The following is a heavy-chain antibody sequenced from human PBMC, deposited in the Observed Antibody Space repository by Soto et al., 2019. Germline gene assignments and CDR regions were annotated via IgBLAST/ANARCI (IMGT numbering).Heavy chain of an antibody. CDR3: AISSQSDYAHYDY. V-gene: IGHV1-46*01. Sequence: GASVKVSCKTSGYSFTSYYMHWVRQDPGQGLEWMGIINPSGGSTTYAQSFEGRVTLSRDKSATTVYMELTSLRSEDTAVYFCAISSQSDYAHYDYWGQGTLVT. CDR1: GYSFTSYY. CDR2: INPSGGST. J-gene: IGHJ4*02. D-gene: IGHD3-16*01.